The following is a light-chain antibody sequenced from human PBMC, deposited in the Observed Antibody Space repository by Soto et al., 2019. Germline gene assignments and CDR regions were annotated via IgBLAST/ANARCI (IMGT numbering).Light chain of an antibody. J-gene: IGKJ4*01. CDR1: QSVNSD. V-gene: IGKV3-15*01. Sequence: ETVMTQSPATLSASPGESATLSCRASQSVNSDLAWYQQIPGQAPRLLIYSASTGATGGPARFSGSGSGTKFTLTISSLQSEDFAIYYCQQYNNWPLTFGGRTKVDIK. CDR2: SAS. CDR3: QQYNNWPLT.